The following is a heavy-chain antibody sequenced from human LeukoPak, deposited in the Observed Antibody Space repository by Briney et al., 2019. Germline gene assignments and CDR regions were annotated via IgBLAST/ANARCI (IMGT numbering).Heavy chain of an antibody. J-gene: IGHJ4*02. CDR2: IIPIFGIA. V-gene: IGHV1-69*04. Sequence: SVKVSCKASGGTFSSYAISWVGQAPGQGLEWMGRIIPIFGIANYAQKFQGRVTITADKSTSTAYMELSSLRSEDTAVYYCAGSSYGDYGFTTSSFDYWGQGTLVTVSS. CDR3: AGSSYGDYGFTTSSFDY. CDR1: GGTFSSYA. D-gene: IGHD4-17*01.